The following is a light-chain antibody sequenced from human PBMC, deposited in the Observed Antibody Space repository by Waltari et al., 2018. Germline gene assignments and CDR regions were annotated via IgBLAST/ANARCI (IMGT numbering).Light chain of an antibody. CDR3: QQYDNWPPWT. J-gene: IGKJ1*01. CDR1: QSVSTN. CDR2: GAS. Sequence: EVVMTQSPATLSVSPGQRAPLSCRASQSVSTNVAWYQQKPGQAPRLLIYGASTRATDMPAMLSGSGSRTEFAVNISSLQSEDFAVYFCQQYDNWPPWTFGQGTKVEIK. V-gene: IGKV3-15*01.